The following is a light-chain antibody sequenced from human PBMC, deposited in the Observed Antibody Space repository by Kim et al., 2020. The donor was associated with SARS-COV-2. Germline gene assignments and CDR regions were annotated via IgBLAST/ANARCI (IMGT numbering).Light chain of an antibody. V-gene: IGLV3-1*01. CDR1: KLGDKY. J-gene: IGLJ3*02. Sequence: SYELTQPPSVSVSPGQTASITCSGDKLGDKYACCYQQKPGQSPVLVIYQDSKRPSGIPERFSGSNSGNTATLTISGTQAMDEADYYCQAWDSSTAVFGGGTQLTVL. CDR3: QAWDSSTAV. CDR2: QDS.